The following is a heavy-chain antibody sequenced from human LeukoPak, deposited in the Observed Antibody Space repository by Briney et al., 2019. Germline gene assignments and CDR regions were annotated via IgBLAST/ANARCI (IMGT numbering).Heavy chain of an antibody. CDR1: GGSISTQHW. CDR3: ARDGSYYYDSSGYYPDAFDI. CDR2: IYHTGTT. J-gene: IGHJ3*02. D-gene: IGHD3-22*01. Sequence: PSETLSLTCAVSGGSISTQHWWCWVRQPPGKGLEWIGEIYHTGTTNYNPSLLGRVTISIDKSKNQFSLKLNSVTAADTAVYYCARDGSYYYDSSGYYPDAFDIWGQGTMVTVSS. V-gene: IGHV4-4*02.